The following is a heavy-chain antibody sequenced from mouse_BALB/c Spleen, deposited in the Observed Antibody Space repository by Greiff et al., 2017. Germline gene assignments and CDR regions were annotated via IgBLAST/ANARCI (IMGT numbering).Heavy chain of an antibody. CDR1: GYSITSDYA. D-gene: IGHD2-2*01. J-gene: IGHJ1*01. CDR2: ISYSGST. V-gene: IGHV3-2*02. CDR3: ARGYGYDGDFDV. Sequence: VQLKESGPGLVKPSQSLSLTCTVTGYSITSDYAWNWIRQFPGNKLEWMGYISYSGSTSYNPSLKSRISITRDTSKNQFFLQLNSVTTEDTATYYCARGYGYDGDFDVWGAGTTVTVSS.